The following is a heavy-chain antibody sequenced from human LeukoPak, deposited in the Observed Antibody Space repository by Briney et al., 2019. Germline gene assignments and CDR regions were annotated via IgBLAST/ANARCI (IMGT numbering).Heavy chain of an antibody. CDR1: GFTFSSYW. D-gene: IGHD4-17*01. V-gene: IGHV3-74*01. J-gene: IGHJ4*02. CDR3: ARGAPYGDIGY. CDR2: INSDGSST. Sequence: GGSLRLSCAASGFTFSSYWMHSVRQAPGKGLVWVSRINSDGSSTIYADSVKGRFTISRDNAKNTLYLQMNSLRVEDTAVYYCARGAPYGDIGYWGQGALVTVSS.